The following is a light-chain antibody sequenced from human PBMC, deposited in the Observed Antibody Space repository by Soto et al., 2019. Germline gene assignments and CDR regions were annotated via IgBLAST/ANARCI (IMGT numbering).Light chain of an antibody. CDR3: QSYDSSLSAHVV. J-gene: IGLJ2*01. CDR2: DNI. V-gene: IGLV1-40*01. Sequence: QSVLTQPPSVSGAPGQRVTISCSGSSSNIGAGYDVHWYQQSPGTAPKLLIYDNINRASGVPDRFSASKSGTSASLAITGLQAEDEAHYYCQSYDSSLSAHVVFGGGTKVTVL. CDR1: SSNIGAGYD.